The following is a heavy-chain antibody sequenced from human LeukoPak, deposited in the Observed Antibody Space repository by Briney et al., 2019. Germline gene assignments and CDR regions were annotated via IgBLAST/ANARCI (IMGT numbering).Heavy chain of an antibody. D-gene: IGHD6-19*01. J-gene: IGHJ4*02. CDR3: ARAPIAVAGNGYFDY. CDR1: GYTFTSYY. CDR2: INPSGGST. V-gene: IGHV1-46*03. Sequence: GASVKVSCKASGYTFTSYYMHWGRQAPGQGLEWMGIINPSGGSTSYAQKFQGRVTMTRDTSTSTVYMELSSLRSEDTAVYYCARAPIAVAGNGYFDYWGQGTLVTVSS.